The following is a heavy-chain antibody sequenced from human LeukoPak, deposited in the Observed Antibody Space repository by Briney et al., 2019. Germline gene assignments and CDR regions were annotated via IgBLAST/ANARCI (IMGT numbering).Heavy chain of an antibody. V-gene: IGHV3-11*01. D-gene: IGHD3-22*01. CDR1: GFTFSDYY. Sequence: GGSLRLSCAASGFTFSDYYMSWIRQAPGKGLEWVSYISDSGSTIDYADSVKGRFTISRDNAKNSVYLQMNSLRAEDTAVYYCARDRLGDYDSSGYYDNWGQGTRVTVSS. CDR2: ISDSGSTI. J-gene: IGHJ4*02. CDR3: ARDRLGDYDSSGYYDN.